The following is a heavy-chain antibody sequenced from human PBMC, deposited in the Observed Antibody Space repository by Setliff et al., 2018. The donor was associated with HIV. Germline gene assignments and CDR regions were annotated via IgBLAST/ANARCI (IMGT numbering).Heavy chain of an antibody. Sequence: SETLSLTCTVSGGSISSYYWSWIRQPPGKGLEWIGYIYYSGSTNYNPSLKSRVTISIDTSKNQFSLKLNTLTAADTAVYYCARDDRCSGDTCYYYWGQGALVTVSS. D-gene: IGHD2-15*01. J-gene: IGHJ4*02. V-gene: IGHV4-59*01. CDR3: ARDDRCSGDTCYYY. CDR2: IYYSGST. CDR1: GGSISSYY.